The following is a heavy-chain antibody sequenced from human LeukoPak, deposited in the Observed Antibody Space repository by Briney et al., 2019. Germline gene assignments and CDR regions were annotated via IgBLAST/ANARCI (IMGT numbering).Heavy chain of an antibody. CDR1: GFTFSSYG. CDR3: ARDPVAREDTAMTFDY. D-gene: IGHD5-18*01. Sequence: GGSLRLSCAASGFTFSSYGMHWVRQAPGKGLEWVAVIWYDGSNKYYADSVKGRFTISRDNSKNTLYLQMNSLRAEDTAVYYCARDPVAREDTAMTFDYWGQGTLVTVSS. J-gene: IGHJ4*02. V-gene: IGHV3-33*01. CDR2: IWYDGSNK.